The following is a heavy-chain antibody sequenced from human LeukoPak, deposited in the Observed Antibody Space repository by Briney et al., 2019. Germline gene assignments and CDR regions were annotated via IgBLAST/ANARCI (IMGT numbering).Heavy chain of an antibody. CDR2: IRSKAYGGTT. Sequence: GGSLRLSCTASGFTFGDYAMSWFRQAPGKGLEWVGFIRSKAYGGTTEYAASVKGRFTISRDDSKSIAYLQMNSLKTEDTAVYYCTRDGGPFRELLQELDYWGQGTLVTVSS. V-gene: IGHV3-49*03. D-gene: IGHD3-10*01. CDR3: TRDGGPFRELLQELDY. CDR1: GFTFGDYA. J-gene: IGHJ4*02.